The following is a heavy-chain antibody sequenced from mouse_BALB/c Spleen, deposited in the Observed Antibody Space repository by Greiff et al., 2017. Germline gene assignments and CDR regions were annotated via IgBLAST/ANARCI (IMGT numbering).Heavy chain of an antibody. D-gene: IGHD3-3*01. CDR3: ARQGGDPWFAY. CDR1: GFTFSSYT. V-gene: IGHV5-12-2*01. CDR2: ISNGGGST. J-gene: IGHJ3*01. Sequence: EVKLMESGGGLVQPGGSLKLSCAASGFTFSSYTMSWVRQTPEKRLEWVAYISNGGGSTYYPDTVKGRFTISRDNAKNTLYLQMSSLKSEDTAMYYCARQGGDPWFAYWGQGTLVTVSA.